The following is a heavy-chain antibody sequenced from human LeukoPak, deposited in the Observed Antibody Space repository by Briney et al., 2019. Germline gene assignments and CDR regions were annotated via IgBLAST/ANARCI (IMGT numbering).Heavy chain of an antibody. CDR3: ARFGITVVRGGKYYFDY. D-gene: IGHD3-10*01. CDR2: IYYSGAT. CDR1: GGSISNYY. Sequence: KPSETLSLTCTVSGGSISNYYWSWIRQPPGKGLEWIGHIYYSGATKYNPSLKSRITISVDTSKNQFSLMLSSVTAADTAVYYCARFGITVVRGGKYYFDYWGQGTLVIASS. V-gene: IGHV4-59*08. J-gene: IGHJ4*02.